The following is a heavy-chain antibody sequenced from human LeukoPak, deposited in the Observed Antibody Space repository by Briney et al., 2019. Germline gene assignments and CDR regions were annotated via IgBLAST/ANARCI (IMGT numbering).Heavy chain of an antibody. Sequence: PSETLSLTCTVSGGSISSSSYYWGWIRQPPGKGLEWIGSIYYSGSTYYNPSLKSRVTISVDTSKNQSSLKLSSVTAADTAVYYCASHLGVVVPAAMGYWGQGTLVTVSS. J-gene: IGHJ4*02. V-gene: IGHV4-39*01. D-gene: IGHD2-2*01. CDR1: GGSISSSSYY. CDR3: ASHLGVVVPAAMGY. CDR2: IYYSGST.